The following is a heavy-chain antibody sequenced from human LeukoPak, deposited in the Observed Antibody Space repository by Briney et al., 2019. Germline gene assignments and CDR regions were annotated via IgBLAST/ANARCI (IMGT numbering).Heavy chain of an antibody. D-gene: IGHD6-13*01. CDR2: ISAYNGNT. J-gene: IGHJ4*02. CDR3: ARVDGEYSSSWYYFDY. CDR1: GYTFTNYG. Sequence: ASVKVSCKASGYTFTNYGISWVRQAPGQGLEWMGWISAYNGNTNYAQKLQGRVTMTTDTSTSTAYMELRSLRSDDTAVYYCARVDGEYSSSWYYFDYWGQGTLVTVSS. V-gene: IGHV1-18*01.